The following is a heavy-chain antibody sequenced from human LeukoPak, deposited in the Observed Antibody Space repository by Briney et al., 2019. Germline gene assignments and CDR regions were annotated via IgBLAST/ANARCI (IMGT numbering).Heavy chain of an antibody. Sequence: PGGSLRLSCAASGFTFSSYSMNWVRQAPGKGLEWVSSISSSSSYIYYADSVKGRFTISRDNAKNSLYLQMNSLRAEDTAVYYCARDADIVVVVAATNAFDIWGQGTMVTVSS. CDR1: GFTFSSYS. CDR2: ISSSSSYI. V-gene: IGHV3-21*01. J-gene: IGHJ3*02. CDR3: ARDADIVVVVAATNAFDI. D-gene: IGHD2-15*01.